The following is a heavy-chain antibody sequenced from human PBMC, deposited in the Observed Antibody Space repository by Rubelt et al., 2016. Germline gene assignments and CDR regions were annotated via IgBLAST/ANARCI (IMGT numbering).Heavy chain of an antibody. CDR3: AGGGHDSGGYYLYYFDY. CDR2: IKTNNGNP. V-gene: IGHV7-4-1*01. Sequence: QVQLVQSGSELKDPGASGTVSCKASGYSFSSYAMNWVRQAPGQGLEWMGWIKTNNGNPTYAQGFTVRFVLSFAPSVTTAFLQLRSLEAADTAVYHCAGGGHDSGGYYLYYFDYWGQGTLVTVSS. CDR1: GYSFSSYA. D-gene: IGHD3-22*01. J-gene: IGHJ4*02.